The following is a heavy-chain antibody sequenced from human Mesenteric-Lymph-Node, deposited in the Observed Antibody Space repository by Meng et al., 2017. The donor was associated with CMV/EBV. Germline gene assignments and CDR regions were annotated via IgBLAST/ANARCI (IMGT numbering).Heavy chain of an antibody. J-gene: IGHJ6*02. CDR2: IAFDGSNK. CDR3: AKDRSVIAADRYYYYGMDV. CDR1: GFSFNDYA. D-gene: IGHD6-13*01. V-gene: IGHV3-30*04. Sequence: LSLTCAASGFSFNDYAIHWVRQAPGKGLEWVAFIAFDGSNKIYADSVRGRFTISRDNSKNTLYLQMNSLRAEDTAVYYCAKDRSVIAADRYYYYGMDVWGQGTTVTVSS.